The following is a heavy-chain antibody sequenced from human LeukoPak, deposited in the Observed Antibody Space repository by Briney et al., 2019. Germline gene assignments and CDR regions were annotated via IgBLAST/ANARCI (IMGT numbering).Heavy chain of an antibody. CDR3: ARLEGSYCSGGSCPPGIYYGMDV. CDR2: IYTSGST. CDR1: GGSISRGSYY. V-gene: IGHV4-61*02. J-gene: IGHJ6*02. D-gene: IGHD2-15*01. Sequence: SETLSLTCTVSGGSISRGSYYWSWIRQPAGKGLEWIGRIYTSGSTNYNPSLKSRVTISVDTSKNQFSLKLSSVTAADTAVYYCARLEGSYCSGGSCPPGIYYGMDVWGQGTTVTVSS.